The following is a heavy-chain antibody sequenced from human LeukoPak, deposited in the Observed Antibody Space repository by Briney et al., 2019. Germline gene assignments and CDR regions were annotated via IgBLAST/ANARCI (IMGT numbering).Heavy chain of an antibody. D-gene: IGHD1/OR15-1a*01. J-gene: IGHJ4*02. CDR1: GGSISSGSYY. CDR2: IYTSGST. CDR3: ARGTMVWI. Sequence: SETLSLTCTGSGGSISSGSYYWSWIRQPAGKGLEWIGRIYTSGSTNYNPSLKSRVTISVDTSKNQFSLKLSSVTAADTAVYYCARGTMVWIWGQGTLVTVSS. V-gene: IGHV4-61*02.